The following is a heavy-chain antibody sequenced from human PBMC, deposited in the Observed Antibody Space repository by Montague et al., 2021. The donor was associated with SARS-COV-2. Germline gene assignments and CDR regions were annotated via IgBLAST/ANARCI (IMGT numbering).Heavy chain of an antibody. CDR1: GGSIGSHY. CDR3: ARDSPNSSGYHAYFDL. V-gene: IGHV4-59*11. D-gene: IGHD3-22*01. Sequence: SETLSLTCTVSGGSIGSHYWSWIRQPPGKGLEWIGYVYYSGSTNYNPSLKSRVTISVDTSKSRFSLKLKSVTSADTAVYYCARDSPNSSGYHAYFDLWGRGTLVTVSS. J-gene: IGHJ2*01. CDR2: VYYSGST.